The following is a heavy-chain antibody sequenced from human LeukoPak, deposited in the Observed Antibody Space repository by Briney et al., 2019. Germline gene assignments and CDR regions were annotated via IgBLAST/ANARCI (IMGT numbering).Heavy chain of an antibody. D-gene: IGHD1-26*01. CDR2: IKSKTDGGTT. CDR3: TTVKDSGSHPVRGAFDI. CDR1: GFTFSNAW. V-gene: IGHV3-15*01. Sequence: GGSLRLSCAASGFTFSNAWMSWVRQAPGKGLEWVGRIKSKTDGGTTDYAAPVKGRFTISRDDSKNTLYLQMNSLKTEDTAVYYCTTVKDSGSHPVRGAFDIWGQGTMVTVSS. J-gene: IGHJ3*02.